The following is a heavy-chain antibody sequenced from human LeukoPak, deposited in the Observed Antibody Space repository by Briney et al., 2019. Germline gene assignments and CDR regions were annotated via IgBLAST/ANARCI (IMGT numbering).Heavy chain of an antibody. V-gene: IGHV3-21*01. CDR2: TSSSSSYI. D-gene: IGHD2-15*01. Sequence: GGSLRLSCAASGFTFSSYIMNWVRQAPGKGLEWGSSTSSSSSYIYYADSVKGRFTISRDNAKNSLYLQMNSLRAEDTAVYYCARGGGYGFQHWGQGTLVTVSS. CDR3: ARGGGYGFQH. CDR1: GFTFSSYI. J-gene: IGHJ1*01.